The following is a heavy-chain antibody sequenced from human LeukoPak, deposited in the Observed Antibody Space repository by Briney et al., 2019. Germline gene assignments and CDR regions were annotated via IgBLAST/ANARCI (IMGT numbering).Heavy chain of an antibody. CDR1: GGTFIIYV. J-gene: IGHJ5*02. CDR2: ILPIFGTA. V-gene: IGHV1-69*01. CDR3: ARAEDQGRYFDWLPGFDP. Sequence: SVNVSFKASGGTFIIYVINWVRQAPGQGLEWMGGILPIFGTAIYAQHFQGRLTITADESTNSAYMELNRLRSDDTAVYYCARAEDQGRYFDWLPGFDPWGQGTLVTVSS. D-gene: IGHD3-9*01.